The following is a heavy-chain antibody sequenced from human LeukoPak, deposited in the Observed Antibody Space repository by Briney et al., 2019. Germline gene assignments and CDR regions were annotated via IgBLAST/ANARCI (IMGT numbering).Heavy chain of an antibody. V-gene: IGHV1-46*01. D-gene: IGHD6-19*01. CDR3: AIPSQQWLDNY. Sequence: ASVKVSCKASGYTFTGYYMHWVRQAPGQRLGWMGIINPSGGSTSYAQKFQGRVTVTEDTSTDTAYMELSSLRSEDTAVYYCAIPSQQWLDNYWGQGTLVTVSS. CDR2: INPSGGST. CDR1: GYTFTGYY. J-gene: IGHJ4*02.